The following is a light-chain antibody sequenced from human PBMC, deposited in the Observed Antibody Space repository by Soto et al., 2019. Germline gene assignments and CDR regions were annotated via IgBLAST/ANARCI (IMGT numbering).Light chain of an antibody. CDR1: QSVISSY. CDR2: DAS. V-gene: IGKV3D-20*01. Sequence: EIVLTQSPATLSLSPGERATLSCGASQSVISSYLAWYQQKPGLAPRLLIYDASSRATGIPDRFSGSGSGTDFTLTISRLEPEDFAVYYCQQYGSSPRTFGQGTKVEIK. CDR3: QQYGSSPRT. J-gene: IGKJ1*01.